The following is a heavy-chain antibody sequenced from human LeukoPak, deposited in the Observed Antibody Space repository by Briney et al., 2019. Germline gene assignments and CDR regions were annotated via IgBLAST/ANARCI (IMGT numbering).Heavy chain of an antibody. D-gene: IGHD3-10*01. CDR2: ISAYNGNT. J-gene: IGHJ6*02. CDR3: ARYGSGSYYNYYYYGMDV. Sequence: GASVTVSCKASGYTFTSYGISWVREAPGQGLEWMGWISAYNGNTNYAQKLQGRVTMTTDTSTSTAYMELRSLRSDDTAVYYCARYGSGSYYNYYYYGMDVWGQGTTVTVSS. V-gene: IGHV1-18*01. CDR1: GYTFTSYG.